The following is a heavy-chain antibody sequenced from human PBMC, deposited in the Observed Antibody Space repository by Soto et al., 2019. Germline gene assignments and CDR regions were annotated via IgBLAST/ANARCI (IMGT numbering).Heavy chain of an antibody. CDR2: IYDSGST. CDR3: ARGSSSYYDYGMDV. Sequence: SETLSLTXAVSGDSISRGGYSWTWIRQPPGEALEWIGNIYDSGSTSYNPSLKSRVTISVDTSKNQFSLRLTSVTAADTAVYFCARGSSSYYDYGMDVWGQGTTVTVS. CDR1: GDSISRGGYS. V-gene: IGHV4-30-2*01. D-gene: IGHD6-6*01. J-gene: IGHJ6*02.